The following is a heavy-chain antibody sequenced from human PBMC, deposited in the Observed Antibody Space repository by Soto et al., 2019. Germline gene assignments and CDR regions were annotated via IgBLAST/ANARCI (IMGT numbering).Heavy chain of an antibody. D-gene: IGHD1-1*01. CDR3: ARDRSNSPDYFDY. J-gene: IGHJ4*02. CDR2: IYSSGST. CDR1: GGSISSDDYY. V-gene: IGHV4-30-4*01. Sequence: SETLSLTCTVSGGSISSDDYYWSWIRQPPGEGLEWIGYIYSSGSTSYNPSLKSRLTISIDTSKNQFSLTLTSVSAADTAVYYCARDRSNSPDYFDYWGQGTLVTVSS.